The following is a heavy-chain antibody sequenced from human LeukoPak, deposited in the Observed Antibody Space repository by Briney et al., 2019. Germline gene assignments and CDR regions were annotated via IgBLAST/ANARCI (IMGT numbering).Heavy chain of an antibody. J-gene: IGHJ4*02. CDR2: IYYSGGT. Sequence: SETLSLTCTVSGGSISSYYWTWIRQTPGKGLEWIGYIYYSGGTDYNPSLKSRVTISVDTSKNRFSLKLSSVTAADTAVYYCARESYYSGWFDYWGQGTLVTVSS. V-gene: IGHV4-59*01. CDR3: ARESYYSGWFDY. D-gene: IGHD6-19*01. CDR1: GGSISSYY.